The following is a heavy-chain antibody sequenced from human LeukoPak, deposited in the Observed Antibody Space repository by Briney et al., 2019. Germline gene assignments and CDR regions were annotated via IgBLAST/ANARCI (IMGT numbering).Heavy chain of an antibody. Sequence: ASVKVSCKASGYTFTNYHLHWVRQAPGQGLEWMGWISAYNGNTNYAQKLQGRVTMTTDTSTSTAYMELRSLRSDDTAVYYCARDREFSSSWYDYWGQGTLVTVSS. CDR3: ARDREFSSSWYDY. CDR2: ISAYNGNT. V-gene: IGHV1-18*04. J-gene: IGHJ4*02. CDR1: GYTFTNYH. D-gene: IGHD6-13*01.